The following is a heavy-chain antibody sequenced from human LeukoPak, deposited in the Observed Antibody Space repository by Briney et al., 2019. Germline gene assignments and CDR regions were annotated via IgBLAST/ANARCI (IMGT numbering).Heavy chain of an antibody. CDR2: SGKSGGGT. V-gene: IGHV3-23*01. Sequence: GGSLRLSCAASGFTFTNYAISWVRQAPGKGLEWVSTSGKSGGGTYYADSVKGRFTISRDNSKSTLYLQMNSLRAEDTAVYYCAKRDSAGLYYFDYWGQGTLVTVSS. J-gene: IGHJ4*02. CDR3: AKRDSAGLYYFDY. CDR1: GFTFTNYA. D-gene: IGHD5-18*01.